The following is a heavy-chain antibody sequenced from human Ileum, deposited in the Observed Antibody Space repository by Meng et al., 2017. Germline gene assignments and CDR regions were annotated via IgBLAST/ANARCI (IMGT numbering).Heavy chain of an antibody. CDR2: TYYRSKWYS. CDR3: ASGSGSLDY. J-gene: IGHJ4*02. V-gene: IGHV6-1*01. Sequence: VQLQHEGHGLGKPSQTLSLTCAVSGVRFSSNIAAWNWIRQVPLRGLEWLGRTYYRSKWYSEYAVSVKSRISITPDTSKNQFSLQMNSVTPEDTAVYYCASGSGSLDYWGPGTLVTVSS. D-gene: IGHD3-3*01. CDR1: GVRFSSNIAA.